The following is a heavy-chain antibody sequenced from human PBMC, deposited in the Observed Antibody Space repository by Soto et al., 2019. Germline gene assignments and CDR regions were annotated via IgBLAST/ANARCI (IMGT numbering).Heavy chain of an antibody. D-gene: IGHD6-6*01. CDR3: ARDSKEEYSSSSAGWYFDY. Sequence: SVEVSCKASGGTFSSYAISWVRQAPGQGLEWMGGIIPIFGTANYAQKFQGRVTITADESTSTAYMELSSLRSEDTAVYYCARDSKEEYSSSSAGWYFDYWGQGTLFTVSS. V-gene: IGHV1-69*13. J-gene: IGHJ4*02. CDR2: IIPIFGTA. CDR1: GGTFSSYA.